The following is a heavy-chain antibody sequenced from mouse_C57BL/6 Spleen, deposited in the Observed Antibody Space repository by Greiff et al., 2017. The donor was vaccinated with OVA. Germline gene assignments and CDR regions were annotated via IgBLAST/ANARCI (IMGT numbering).Heavy chain of an antibody. Sequence: EVKLMESGPGLVKPSQSLSLTCSVTGYSITSGYYWNWIRQFPGNKLEWMGYISYDGSNNYNPSLKNRISITRDTSKNQFFLKLNSVTTEDTATYYCAITTVVAHFDYWGQGTTLTVSS. J-gene: IGHJ2*01. V-gene: IGHV3-6*01. D-gene: IGHD1-1*01. CDR3: AITTVVAHFDY. CDR1: GYSITSGYY. CDR2: ISYDGSN.